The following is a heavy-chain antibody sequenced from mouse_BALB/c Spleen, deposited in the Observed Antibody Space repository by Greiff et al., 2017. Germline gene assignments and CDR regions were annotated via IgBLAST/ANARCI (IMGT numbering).Heavy chain of an antibody. D-gene: IGHD2-4*01. Sequence: VQLKQSGPGLVKPSQSLSLTCTVTGYSITSDYAWNWIRQFPGNKLEWMGYISYSGSTSYNPSLKSRISITRDTSKNQFFLQLNSVTTEDTATYYCARDDYDNWYFDVWGAGTTVTVSS. V-gene: IGHV3-2*02. J-gene: IGHJ1*01. CDR2: ISYSGST. CDR1: GYSITSDYA. CDR3: ARDDYDNWYFDV.